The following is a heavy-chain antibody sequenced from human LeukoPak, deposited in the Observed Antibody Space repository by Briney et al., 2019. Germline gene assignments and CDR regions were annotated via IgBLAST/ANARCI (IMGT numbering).Heavy chain of an antibody. Sequence: SVKVSCKASGGTFSSYAISWVRQAPGQGLEWMGRITPILGIANYAQKFQGRVTITADKSTSTAYMELSSLRSEDTAVYYCARAGYSSGWYYFDYWGQGTLVTVSS. V-gene: IGHV1-69*04. D-gene: IGHD6-19*01. CDR2: ITPILGIA. J-gene: IGHJ4*02. CDR1: GGTFSSYA. CDR3: ARAGYSSGWYYFDY.